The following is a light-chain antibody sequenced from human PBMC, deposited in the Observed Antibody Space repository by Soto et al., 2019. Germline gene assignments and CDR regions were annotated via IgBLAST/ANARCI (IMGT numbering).Light chain of an antibody. Sequence: EIVLTQSPGTLSLSPGERATLSWRGSQIVTSSYLAWYQLKPGQAPRLLLYAASMRATGIPDSFSGSGSGTDFTLTISRLEPEDFAAYYCQQYGWSPALTFGGGTQVDIK. CDR3: QQYGWSPALT. CDR2: AAS. J-gene: IGKJ4*01. V-gene: IGKV3-20*01. CDR1: QIVTSSY.